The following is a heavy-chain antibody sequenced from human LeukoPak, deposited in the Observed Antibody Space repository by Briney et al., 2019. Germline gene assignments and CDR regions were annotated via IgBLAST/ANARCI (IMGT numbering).Heavy chain of an antibody. CDR3: AREQGTVTLPYYYYGMDV. D-gene: IGHD4-17*01. CDR2: IYYSGST. Sequence: SETLSLTCTVSGGSISSGDYYWSWIRQPPGKGLEWSGYIYYSGSTYYNPSLKSRVTISVDTSKNQFSLKLSSVTAADTAVYYCAREQGTVTLPYYYYGMDVWGQGTTVTVSS. V-gene: IGHV4-30-4*01. J-gene: IGHJ6*02. CDR1: GGSISSGDYY.